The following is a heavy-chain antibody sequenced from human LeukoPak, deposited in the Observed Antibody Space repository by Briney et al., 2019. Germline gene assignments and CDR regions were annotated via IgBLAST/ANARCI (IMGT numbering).Heavy chain of an antibody. D-gene: IGHD6-13*01. V-gene: IGHV3-9*01. Sequence: PGGSLRLSCAASGFTFDDYAMHWVRHAPGKGLEWVSGISWNSGSIGYADSVKGRFTISRDNSKNTLFLQMNSLRAEDTAVYYCAKDSSSWYFDYWGQGTLVTVSS. CDR2: ISWNSGSI. CDR1: GFTFDDYA. J-gene: IGHJ4*02. CDR3: AKDSSSWYFDY.